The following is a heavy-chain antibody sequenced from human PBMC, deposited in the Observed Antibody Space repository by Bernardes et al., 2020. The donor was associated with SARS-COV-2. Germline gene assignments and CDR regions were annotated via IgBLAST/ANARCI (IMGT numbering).Heavy chain of an antibody. Sequence: SETLSLTCTVSGGSISSYYWSWIRQPPGKGLEWIGYIYYSGSTNYNPSLKSRVTISVDTSKNQFSLKLSSVTAADTAVYYCARLSSSWYFGYYYYYMDVWGKGTTVTVSS. J-gene: IGHJ6*03. D-gene: IGHD6-13*01. CDR2: IYYSGST. V-gene: IGHV4-59*08. CDR3: ARLSSSWYFGYYYYYMDV. CDR1: GGSISSYY.